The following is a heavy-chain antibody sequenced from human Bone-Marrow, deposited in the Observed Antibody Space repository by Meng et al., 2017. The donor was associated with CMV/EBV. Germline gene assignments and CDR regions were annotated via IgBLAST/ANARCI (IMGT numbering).Heavy chain of an antibody. J-gene: IGHJ3*02. D-gene: IGHD2-2*01. CDR3: AKGDIVVVPAALIERAFDI. CDR1: GFTFSSYG. CDR2: IRYDGSNK. Sequence: GESLKISCAASGFTFSSYGMHWVRQAPGKGLEWVAFIRYDGSNKYYADSVKGRFTISRDNSKNTLYLQMNSLRAEDTAVYYCAKGDIVVVPAALIERAFDIWGKGKMV. V-gene: IGHV3-30*02.